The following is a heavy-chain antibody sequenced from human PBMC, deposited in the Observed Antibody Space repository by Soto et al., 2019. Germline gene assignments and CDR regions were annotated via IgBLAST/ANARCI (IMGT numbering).Heavy chain of an antibody. D-gene: IGHD3-10*01. CDR1: GYTFTNND. CDR2: MNPGSGDT. V-gene: IGHV1-8*02. J-gene: IGHJ5*02. CDR3: ARMERFGSLNSFDR. Sequence: VASVQVSCTASGYTFTNNDVSWVRQATGQGLEWMGWMNPGSGDTGYAQKFQGRVTMTRDISIATAYMELNSLTSEDTAIYYCARMERFGSLNSFDRSGQGTLVTVSS.